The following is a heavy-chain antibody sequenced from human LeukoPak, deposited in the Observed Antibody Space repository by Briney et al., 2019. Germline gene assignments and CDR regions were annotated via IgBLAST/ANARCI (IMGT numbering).Heavy chain of an antibody. Sequence: SGTLSLTCSVSGDSISSSSGYFWTWIRQSPGKGLEWIGSISHRCTTYYSPSLKSRLTLSVDTSKNQFSLKLDSVTAADTAIYYCARRRVGATHWYFDLWGRGTLVTVSS. V-gene: IGHV4-39*01. CDR2: ISHRCTT. J-gene: IGHJ2*01. CDR1: GDSISSSSGYF. CDR3: ARRRVGATHWYFDL. D-gene: IGHD1-26*01.